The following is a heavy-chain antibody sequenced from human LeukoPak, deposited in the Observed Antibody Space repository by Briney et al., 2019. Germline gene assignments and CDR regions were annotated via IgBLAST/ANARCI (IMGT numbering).Heavy chain of an antibody. D-gene: IGHD1-1*01. CDR3: AKYLRNWNEMYYFDY. V-gene: IGHV3-23*01. CDR1: GFTFCSYA. CDR2: ISGSGGST. Sequence: PGGSLRLSCAASGFTFCSYAMSRVREAPGKGMEWVSPISGSGGSTYYADSVKRRFTISRDNSKNTLYLQMNSLRAEDTAVYYCAKYLRNWNEMYYFDYWGQGTLVTVSS. J-gene: IGHJ4*02.